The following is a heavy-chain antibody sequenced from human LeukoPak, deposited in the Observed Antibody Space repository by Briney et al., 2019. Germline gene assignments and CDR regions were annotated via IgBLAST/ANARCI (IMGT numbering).Heavy chain of an antibody. D-gene: IGHD3-10*01. J-gene: IGHJ6*03. CDR2: IIPIFGTA. Sequence: SVKVSCKASGGTFSSYAISWVRQAPGQGLEWMGGIIPIFGTANYAQKFQGRVTITADESTSTAYMELSSLRSEDTAVYYCASKGRATGSSGRVYYYYYMDVWGKGTTVTISS. CDR3: ASKGRATGSSGRVYYYYYMDV. V-gene: IGHV1-69*13. CDR1: GGTFSSYA.